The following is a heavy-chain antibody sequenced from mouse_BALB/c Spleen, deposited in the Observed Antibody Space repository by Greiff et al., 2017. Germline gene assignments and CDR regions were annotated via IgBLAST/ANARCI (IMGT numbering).Heavy chain of an antibody. CDR1: GYTFTDYA. CDR3: ARDYGSSLLFDY. D-gene: IGHD1-1*01. V-gene: IGHV1S137*01. J-gene: IGHJ2*01. CDR2: ISTYYGDA. Sequence: VQLQQSGAELVRPGVSVKISCKGSGYTFTDYAMHWVKQSHAKSLEWIGVISTYYGDASYNQKFKGKATMTVDKSSSTAYMELARLTSEDSAIYYCARDYGSSLLFDYWGQGTTLTVSS.